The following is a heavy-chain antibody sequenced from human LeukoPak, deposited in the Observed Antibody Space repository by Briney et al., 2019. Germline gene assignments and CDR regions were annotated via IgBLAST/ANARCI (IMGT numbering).Heavy chain of an antibody. D-gene: IGHD5-24*01. V-gene: IGHV4-59*01. CDR1: GGSISTYH. CDR2: IYKGST. J-gene: IGHJ4*02. CDR3: ARLTRDGYTTF. Sequence: PSETLSLTCTISGGSISTYHWSWIRQPPEKGLEWIGYIYKGSTNYNPSLKSRVTISVVTSKNQFSLNLRSVTAADTAVYYCARLTRDGYTTFWGEGALVTVSS.